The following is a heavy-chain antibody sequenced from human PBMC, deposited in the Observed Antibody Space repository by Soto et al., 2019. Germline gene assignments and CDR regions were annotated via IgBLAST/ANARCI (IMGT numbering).Heavy chain of an antibody. CDR1: GFSFSSYA. J-gene: IGHJ4*02. CDR2: ISSEGVST. Sequence: EGSMRLSCSASGFSFSSYAMHCVRQAPGKVLDYDAAISSEGVSTYYADSVKGRFIISRDNSKNTLYLQMSSLRAEDTAVYYCVRDFWSGYYGASDYWGQGTLVTVSS. D-gene: IGHD3-3*01. CDR3: VRDFWSGYYGASDY. V-gene: IGHV3-64D*06.